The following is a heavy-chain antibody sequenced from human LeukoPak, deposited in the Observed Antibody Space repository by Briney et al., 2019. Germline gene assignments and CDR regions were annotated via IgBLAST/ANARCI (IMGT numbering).Heavy chain of an antibody. J-gene: IGHJ4*02. D-gene: IGHD3-3*01. V-gene: IGHV3-73*01. CDR1: GFTFSGSA. CDR2: IRSKANSYAT. CDR3: ARDWSGSRSDYYPLGH. Sequence: GGSLRLSCAASGFTFSGSAMHWVRQASGKGLEWVGRIRSKANSYATAYAASVKGRFTISRDDSKNTAYLQMNSLKTEDTAVYYCARDWSGSRSDYYPLGHWGQGTLVTVSS.